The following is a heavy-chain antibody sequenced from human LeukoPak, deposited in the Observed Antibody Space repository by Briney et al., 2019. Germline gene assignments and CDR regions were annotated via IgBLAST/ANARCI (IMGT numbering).Heavy chain of an antibody. V-gene: IGHV3-43*02. Sequence: PGGSLRLSCAASGFSFDDYAMLWVRQGPGKGLEWVSLISGDGGSTYYGDSVKGRFTISRDNSKNTLYLQMNSLRAEDTAVYYCAKAGYGSGNNWFDPWGQGTLVTVSS. CDR1: GFSFDDYA. CDR3: AKAGYGSGNNWFDP. D-gene: IGHD3-10*01. CDR2: ISGDGGST. J-gene: IGHJ5*02.